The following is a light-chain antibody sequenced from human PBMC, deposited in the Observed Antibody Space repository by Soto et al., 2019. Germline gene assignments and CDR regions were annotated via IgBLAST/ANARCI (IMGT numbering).Light chain of an antibody. CDR3: AAWDGSLNNVL. CDR1: GSSIGTNT. CDR2: GNN. V-gene: IGLV1-44*01. J-gene: IGLJ2*01. Sequence: QSVLTQPPSSSVIPGQRVTISCSGSGSSIGTNTVNWYRQLPGTAPKLLIYGNNQRPSGVPDRFSGSKSGTSASLAISGLQSEDEAEYYCAAWDGSLNNVLFGGGTKVTVL.